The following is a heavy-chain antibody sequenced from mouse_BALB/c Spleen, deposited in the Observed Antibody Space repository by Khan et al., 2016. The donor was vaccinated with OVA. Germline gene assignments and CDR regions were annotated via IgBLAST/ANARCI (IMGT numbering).Heavy chain of an antibody. Sequence: EVQLVESGPGLVKPSQSLSLTCTVTGYSITSGYGWNWIRQFPGNKLEWMGYIRYSGSTNYNPSFKSRISFTRDTSKNQFFLQLNSVTTEDTATYYCARTARIKYWGQGTTLTVSS. CDR2: IRYSGST. CDR1: GYSITSGYG. V-gene: IGHV3-1*02. J-gene: IGHJ2*01. CDR3: ARTARIKY. D-gene: IGHD1-2*01.